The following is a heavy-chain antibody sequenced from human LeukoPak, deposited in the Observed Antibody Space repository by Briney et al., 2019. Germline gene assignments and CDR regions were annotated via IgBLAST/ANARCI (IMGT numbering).Heavy chain of an antibody. Sequence: GGSLRLSCVASRFTFSNYWMSWVRQAPGKGLEWVAVISYDGSNKYYADSVKGRFTISRDNSKNTLYLQMNSLRAEDTAVYYCAKHDDYGDYGVDYWGQGTLVTVSS. J-gene: IGHJ4*02. CDR2: ISYDGSNK. D-gene: IGHD4-17*01. V-gene: IGHV3-30*18. CDR1: RFTFSNYW. CDR3: AKHDDYGDYGVDY.